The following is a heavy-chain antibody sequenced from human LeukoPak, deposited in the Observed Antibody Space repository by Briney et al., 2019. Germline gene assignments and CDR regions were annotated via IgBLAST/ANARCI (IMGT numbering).Heavy chain of an antibody. D-gene: IGHD3-22*01. CDR2: ISASGSTT. V-gene: IGHV3-23*01. CDR1: GFTFSSYA. Sequence: GGSLRLSCAASGFTFSSYAMSWVRQAPGKGLEWVSAISASGSTTYYADSVKGRFTVSGDNSKNTLYLQMNSLRAEDTAVYYCAKPFDYSGYYFDSWGQGTLVTVSS. CDR3: AKPFDYSGYYFDS. J-gene: IGHJ4*02.